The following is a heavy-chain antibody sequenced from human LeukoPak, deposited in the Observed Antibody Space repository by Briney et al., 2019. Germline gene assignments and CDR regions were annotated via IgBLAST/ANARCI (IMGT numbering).Heavy chain of an antibody. J-gene: IGHJ3*02. D-gene: IGHD1-26*01. CDR1: GGSMTNYY. V-gene: IGHV4-59*01. Sequence: PSETLSLTCIVSGGSMTNYYWSWIRQPPGKGLEWIAYIHYTGITNYNPFLKSRVTISLDTSKNQFSLKLNSVTAADTAFYYCARILEGSGAAFDIWGQGTMVTVSS. CDR3: ARILEGSGAAFDI. CDR2: IHYTGIT.